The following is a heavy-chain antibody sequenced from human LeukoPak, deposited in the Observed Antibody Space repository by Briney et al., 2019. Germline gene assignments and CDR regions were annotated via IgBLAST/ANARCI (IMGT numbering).Heavy chain of an antibody. Sequence: GASVKVSCTASGGTFNIYAISWVRQAPGQGLEWMGRIIPILGIANCAQKFQGRVTITADKSTSTAYMELRSLRSEDTAVYYCASPAYSSSAGDYWGQGTLVTVSS. D-gene: IGHD6-6*01. V-gene: IGHV1-69*04. CDR3: ASPAYSSSAGDY. CDR1: GGTFNIYA. J-gene: IGHJ4*02. CDR2: IIPILGIA.